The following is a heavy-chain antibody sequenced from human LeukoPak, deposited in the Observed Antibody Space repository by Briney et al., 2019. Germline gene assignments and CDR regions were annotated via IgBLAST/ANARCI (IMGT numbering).Heavy chain of an antibody. CDR2: IRKKERRYTT. J-gene: IGHJ3*02. V-gene: IGHV3-72*01. Sequence: PGGSLRLSCGAPGFIFSAYIMAWVRQAPGKGLEWIARIRKKERRYTTEYAASVKGRFVVSRDDSKDSMFLQINSLETEDTAVYYCTREGGEGDYTAFDIWGQGTMVTVSS. CDR1: GFIFSAYI. CDR3: TREGGEGDYTAFDI. D-gene: IGHD3-16*01.